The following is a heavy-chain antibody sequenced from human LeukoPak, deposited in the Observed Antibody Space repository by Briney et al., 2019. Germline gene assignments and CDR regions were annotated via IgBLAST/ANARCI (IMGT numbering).Heavy chain of an antibody. CDR3: ARAYGSSSWE. CDR2: ISHDGRTK. CDR1: GFNFDNFA. V-gene: IGHV3-30*04. J-gene: IGHJ4*02. D-gene: IGHD2-2*01. Sequence: PGGSLRLSCVVSGFNFDNFAMHWVRQPLGKGLEWVAVISHDGRTKYYADSMKGRITISRDNSKNTLFLQMNSLRAEDTAVYYCARAYGSSSWEWGQGTLVTVSS.